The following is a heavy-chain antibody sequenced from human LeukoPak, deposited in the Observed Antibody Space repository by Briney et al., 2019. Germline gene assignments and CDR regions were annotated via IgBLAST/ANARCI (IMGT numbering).Heavy chain of an antibody. CDR3: AKKGGGSSGDVIEYYFDY. V-gene: IGHV3-33*06. D-gene: IGHD6-19*01. Sequence: GRSLRLSCAASGFTFSSYGMHWVRQAPGKGLEWVAVIWYDGSNKYYADSVKGRFTISRDNSKNTLYLQMNSLRAEDTAVYYCAKKGGGSSGDVIEYYFDYWGQGTLVTVSS. J-gene: IGHJ4*02. CDR2: IWYDGSNK. CDR1: GFTFSSYG.